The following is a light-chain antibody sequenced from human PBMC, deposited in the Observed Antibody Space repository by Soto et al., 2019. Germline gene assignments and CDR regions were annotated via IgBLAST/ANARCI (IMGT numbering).Light chain of an antibody. CDR2: WAS. J-gene: IGKJ5*01. CDR1: HNIFYSSDNKNY. CDR3: QQYYSTPIT. V-gene: IGKV4-1*01. Sequence: DIVLTQSPYSLAVSVGERSTINFNSSHNIFYSSDNKNYLSWYQQRPGQPPKLLFYWASTRESGVPDRFSGSGSGTDFTLTISSLQAEDVAVYYCQQYYSTPITFGQGTRLEIK.